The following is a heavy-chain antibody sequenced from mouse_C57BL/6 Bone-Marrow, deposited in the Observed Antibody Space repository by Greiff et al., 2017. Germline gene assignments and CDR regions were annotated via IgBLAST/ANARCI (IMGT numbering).Heavy chain of an antibody. J-gene: IGHJ2*01. CDR1: GYTFTDYY. CDR3: ARDDGSFDY. Sequence: EVQLHQSGPELVKPGASVKISCKASGYTFTDYYMNWVKQSPGKSLEWIGDINPNNGGTSYNQKFKGKATLTVDKSSSTAYMELRSLTSEDSAVFYCARDDGSFDYWGQGTTLTVSS. D-gene: IGHD2-3*01. CDR2: INPNNGGT. V-gene: IGHV1-26*01.